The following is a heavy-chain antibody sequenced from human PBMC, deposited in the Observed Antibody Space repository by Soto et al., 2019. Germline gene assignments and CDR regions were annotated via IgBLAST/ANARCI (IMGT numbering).Heavy chain of an antibody. CDR2: IYYSGST. CDR3: ARGDESPRRRFDY. Sequence: SETLSLTCTVSGGSVSSGSYYWSWIRPPPGKGLEWIGDIYYSGSTNYNPSLKSRVTISVDTSKNQFSLKLSSVTAADTAVYYCARGDESPRRRFDYWGQGTLVTVSS. CDR1: GGSVSSGSYY. V-gene: IGHV4-61*01. J-gene: IGHJ4*02.